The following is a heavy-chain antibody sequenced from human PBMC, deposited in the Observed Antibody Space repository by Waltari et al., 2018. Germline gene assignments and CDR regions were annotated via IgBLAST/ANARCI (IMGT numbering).Heavy chain of an antibody. V-gene: IGHV4-31*03. D-gene: IGHD3-16*02. J-gene: IGHJ4*02. CDR2: IHHRGST. CDR3: ARENQITFGGVVVPDY. Sequence: QVQLQESGPGLVKPAQTLSLTCTVSGCSISSCGYYWSWIRQHPGKGLEWIGCIHHRGSTYYNPSLKSRVSISVDRSKNQFSLKLTSVTAADTAVYYCARENQITFGGVVVPDYWGQGTLVTVSS. CDR1: GCSISSCGYY.